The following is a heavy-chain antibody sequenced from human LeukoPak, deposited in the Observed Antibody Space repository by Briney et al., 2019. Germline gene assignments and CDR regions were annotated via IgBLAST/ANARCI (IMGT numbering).Heavy chain of an antibody. CDR2: IYYSGST. D-gene: IGHD6-13*01. Sequence: SETLSLTCTVSGGSISSSSYYWGWIRQPPGKGLEWIGSIYYSGSTYYNPSLKSRVTISVDTSKNQFSLKLSSVTAADTAVYYCARSPGRSSWYDFDYWGQGTLVTVSS. CDR3: ARSPGRSSWYDFDY. CDR1: GGSISSSSYY. V-gene: IGHV4-39*01. J-gene: IGHJ4*02.